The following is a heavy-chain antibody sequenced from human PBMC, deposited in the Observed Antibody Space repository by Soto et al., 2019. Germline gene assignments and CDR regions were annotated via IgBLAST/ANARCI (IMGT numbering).Heavy chain of an antibody. CDR2: ISSNGANT. CDR1: GFTFDSPYSHG. CDR3: VSWVSAHFDY. J-gene: IGHJ4*01. D-gene: IGHD2-8*01. V-gene: IGHV3-23*01. Sequence: LRLSCAASGFTFDSPYSHGMSWVRQSPGKGPEWVSTISSNGANTHYAESVKGRFTISKDASRNTVHLHMNSLRAEDTATYFCVSWVSAHFDYWGHGTPVTVSS.